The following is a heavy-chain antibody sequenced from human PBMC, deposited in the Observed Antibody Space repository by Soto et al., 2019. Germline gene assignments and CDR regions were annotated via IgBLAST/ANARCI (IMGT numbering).Heavy chain of an antibody. J-gene: IGHJ5*02. CDR2: IKGDGSER. CDR1: GFTFSNYY. V-gene: IGHV3-7*01. CDR3: ARESGDLGGLDWFDP. D-gene: IGHD1-26*01. Sequence: EVQLVASGGGLVQPGGSLRLSCAASGFTFSNYYMSWVRQAPGKGLEWVANIKGDGSERYHVDSVKGRFTISRDNAKNSLYLQMNRLRAEDTAVYYCARESGDLGGLDWFDPWGQGTLVTVSS.